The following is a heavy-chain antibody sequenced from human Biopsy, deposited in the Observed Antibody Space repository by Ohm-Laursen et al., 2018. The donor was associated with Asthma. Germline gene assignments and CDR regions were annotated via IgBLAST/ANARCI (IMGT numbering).Heavy chain of an antibody. CDR3: ARRGITGTTLDY. Sequence: ASVKVSCKTSGYTFTAYYMHWVRQAPGQGLEWMGIINPSGGSTSYAQKFQGRVTMTRDTSTSTVYMELSSLRSEDTAVYYCARRGITGTTLDYWGQGTLVTVSS. J-gene: IGHJ4*02. D-gene: IGHD1-7*01. V-gene: IGHV1-46*01. CDR2: INPSGGST. CDR1: GYTFTAYY.